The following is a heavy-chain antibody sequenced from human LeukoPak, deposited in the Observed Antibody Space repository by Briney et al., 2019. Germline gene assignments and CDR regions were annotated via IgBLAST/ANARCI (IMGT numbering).Heavy chain of an antibody. CDR2: IYTTGST. V-gene: IGHV4-4*07. CDR1: GGSFSNYF. D-gene: IGHD6-19*01. J-gene: IGHJ4*02. CDR3: AAYSRGWYDFDY. Sequence: PSETLSLTCTVSGGSFSNYFWNWIRQPAGKKLEWIGRIYTTGSTNYNPSLKSRVTMSVDTSKKQFFLKLSSVTAADTAVYYCAAYSRGWYDFDYWGQGTLVTVSS.